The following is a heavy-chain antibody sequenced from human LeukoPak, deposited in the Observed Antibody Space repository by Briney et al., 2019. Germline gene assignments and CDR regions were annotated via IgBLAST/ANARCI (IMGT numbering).Heavy chain of an antibody. CDR2: ISSSSSYI. CDR1: GFTFSSYS. J-gene: IGHJ4*02. CDR3: ARGEYSSSSEPYFDY. V-gene: IGHV3-21*01. D-gene: IGHD6-6*01. Sequence: GGSLRLSCAASGFTFSSYSMNWVRQAPGKGLEWVSSISSSSSYIYYADSVKGRFTISRDNAKNSLYLQMNSPRAEDTAVYYCARGEYSSSSEPYFDYWGQGTLVTVSS.